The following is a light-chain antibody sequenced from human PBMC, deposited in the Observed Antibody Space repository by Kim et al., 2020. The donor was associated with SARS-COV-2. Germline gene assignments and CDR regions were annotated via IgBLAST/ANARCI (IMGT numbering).Light chain of an antibody. Sequence: RATLTCTGSPSVLSSSNNQNNFAWYQHKPGQPSQVLIYWASARQSGVPDRFSGSGSGPEFTPTVYSLQAGDVAVYYCQQFLDSPYTFGQGPKLAI. J-gene: IGKJ2*01. CDR1: PSVLSSSNNQNN. CDR3: QQFLDSPYT. CDR2: WAS. V-gene: IGKV4-1*01.